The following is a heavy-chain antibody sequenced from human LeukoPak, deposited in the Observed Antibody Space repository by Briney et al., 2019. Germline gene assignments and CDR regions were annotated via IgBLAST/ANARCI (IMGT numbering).Heavy chain of an antibody. J-gene: IGHJ6*04. CDR2: ISYDGSYT. Sequence: GGSLRLSCVDSGLSFNTYAMHWVRQAPGKGLEWVAAISYDGSYTYYRDSVRGRFTISRDNSKNTMYLQMNSLRAEDTAMYYCARALDVWGEGTTVTVSS. V-gene: IGHV3-30*04. CDR1: GLSFNTYA. CDR3: ARALDV.